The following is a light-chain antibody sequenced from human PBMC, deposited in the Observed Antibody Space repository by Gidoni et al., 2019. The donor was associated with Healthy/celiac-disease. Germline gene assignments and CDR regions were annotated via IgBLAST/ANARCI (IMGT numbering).Light chain of an antibody. CDR1: QSISSW. Sequence: DIQMTQSPSTLSASVGDRVTITCRASQSISSWLAWYQQNPGKAPKLLIYKASSLESGVPSRFSGSGSGTEFTLTISSLQPDDFATYYCQQYNSYSYTCGQGTKLEIK. V-gene: IGKV1-5*03. J-gene: IGKJ2*01. CDR2: KAS. CDR3: QQYNSYSYT.